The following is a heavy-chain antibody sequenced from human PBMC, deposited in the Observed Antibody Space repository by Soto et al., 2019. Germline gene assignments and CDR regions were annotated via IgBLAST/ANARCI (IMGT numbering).Heavy chain of an antibody. D-gene: IGHD3-10*01. CDR2: IYSGGYT. J-gene: IGHJ4*02. CDR3: ATQPGGGGY. V-gene: IGHV3-53*01. CDR1: GFTVSNNY. Sequence: EVQLVESGGGLIQPGGSLRLSCAVSGFTVSNNYMSWVRQAPGKGLEGVSVIYSGGYTAYGDSVKGRFTISRDNSKNTPILHMKCRGATPHAVYCWATQPGGGGYWGQGTLVTVSS.